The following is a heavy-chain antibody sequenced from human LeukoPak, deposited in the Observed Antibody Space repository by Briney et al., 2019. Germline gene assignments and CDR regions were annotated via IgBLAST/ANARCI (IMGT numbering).Heavy chain of an antibody. CDR2: ISSSTSNI. J-gene: IGHJ4*02. CDR1: GFTFSSYS. V-gene: IGHV3-21*06. CDR3: AKEWEAYCGGDCSSAFDH. Sequence: GGSLRLSCAASGFTFSSYSMNWVRQAPGKGLEWVSSISSSTSNIYYADSVKGRFSISRDNSKNMLYLQVNSLRAEDTALYYCAKEWEAYCGGDCSSAFDHWGQGTLVTVSS. D-gene: IGHD2-21*01.